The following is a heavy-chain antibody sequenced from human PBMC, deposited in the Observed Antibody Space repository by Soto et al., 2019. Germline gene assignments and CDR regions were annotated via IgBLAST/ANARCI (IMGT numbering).Heavy chain of an antibody. V-gene: IGHV3-21*01. CDR3: AREGTEPTMVRGVIISDYYYYMDV. J-gene: IGHJ6*03. CDR1: GFTFSSYS. CDR2: ISSSSSYI. Sequence: EVQLVESGGGLAKPGGSLRLSCAASGFTFSSYSMNWVRQAPGKELEWVSSISSSSSYIYYADSGKGRFTISSDNAKNSLYLKMNRLRAGDTAVDYCAREGTEPTMVRGVIISDYYYYMDVWGKGTTVTVSS. D-gene: IGHD3-10*01.